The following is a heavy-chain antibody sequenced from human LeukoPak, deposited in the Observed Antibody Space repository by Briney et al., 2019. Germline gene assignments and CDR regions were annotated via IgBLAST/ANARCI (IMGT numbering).Heavy chain of an antibody. V-gene: IGHV3-20*04. CDR1: GFTFDDYG. D-gene: IGHD3-16*02. Sequence: GGSLRLSCAASGFTFDDYGMSWVRQAPGKGLEWVSGINWNGGSTGYADSVKGRFTISRDNAKNSLYLQMNSLRAEDTALYYCARGNTQFGELSLYFDYWGQGTLVTVSS. CDR2: INWNGGST. J-gene: IGHJ4*02. CDR3: ARGNTQFGELSLYFDY.